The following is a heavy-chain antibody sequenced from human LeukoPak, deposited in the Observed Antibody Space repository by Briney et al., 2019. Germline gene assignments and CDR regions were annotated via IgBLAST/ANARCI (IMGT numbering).Heavy chain of an antibody. CDR3: ARREYLAVGGRAGYYLMDV. Sequence: SETLSLTCPGSVDSTSGCFWCRMGQPPGMGLEWIGYIYYSGSTNYNPSLKSRVTISVDTSKNQFSLKLSSVTAADTAVYYCARREYLAVGGRAGYYLMDVWGQGTTVTVSS. D-gene: IGHD6-13*01. CDR1: VDSTSGCF. CDR2: IYYSGST. V-gene: IGHV4-59*01. J-gene: IGHJ6*02.